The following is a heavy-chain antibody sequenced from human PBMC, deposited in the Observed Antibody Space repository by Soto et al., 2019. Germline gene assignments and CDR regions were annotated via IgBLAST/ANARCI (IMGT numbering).Heavy chain of an antibody. Sequence: QLQLQESGPGLVKPSETLSLTCTVSGGSISSSSYYWGWIRQPPGKGLEWIGSIYYSGSTYYNPSLKSRGTIAVDTSKNQFSLKLSSVTAADTAVYYCASIHLRGGIAARLEWFDPWGQGTLVTVSS. D-gene: IGHD6-6*01. V-gene: IGHV4-39*01. CDR3: ASIHLRGGIAARLEWFDP. CDR2: IYYSGST. J-gene: IGHJ5*02. CDR1: GGSISSSSYY.